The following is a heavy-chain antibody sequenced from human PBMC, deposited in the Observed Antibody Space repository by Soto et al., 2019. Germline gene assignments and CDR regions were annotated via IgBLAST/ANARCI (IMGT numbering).Heavy chain of an antibody. CDR2: IIPILGIA. J-gene: IGHJ5*02. D-gene: IGHD6-19*01. CDR1: GGTFSSYT. V-gene: IGHV1-69*02. CDR3: ASTWYSSGWYDTFDP. Sequence: ASVKVSCKASGGTFSSYTISWVRQAPGQGLEWMGRIIPILGIANYAQKFQGRVTITADKSTSTAYMELSSLRSEDTAVYYCASTWYSSGWYDTFDPWGQGTLVTVSS.